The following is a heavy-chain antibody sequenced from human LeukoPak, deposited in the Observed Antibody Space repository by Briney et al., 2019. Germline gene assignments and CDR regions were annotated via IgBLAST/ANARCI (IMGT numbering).Heavy chain of an antibody. V-gene: IGHV3-30*02. D-gene: IGHD3-22*01. CDR3: AKEKYYYDSSGSDY. CDR1: GFTFSSYG. Sequence: PGGSLRLSCAASGFTFSSYGMHWVRQAPGKGQEWVAFIRYDGSNKYYADSVKGRFTISRDNSKNTLYLQMNSLRAEDTAVYYCAKEKYYYDSSGSDYWGQGTLVTVSS. CDR2: IRYDGSNK. J-gene: IGHJ4*02.